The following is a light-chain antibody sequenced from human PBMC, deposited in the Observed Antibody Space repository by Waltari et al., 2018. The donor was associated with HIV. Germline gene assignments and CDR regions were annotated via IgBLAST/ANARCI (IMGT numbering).Light chain of an antibody. J-gene: IGLJ2*01. CDR2: SNK. CDR1: SSHIGSNT. CDR3: AAWDDSLNGVV. Sequence: QSVLTQPPSASGTPGPRVTIPCSGSSSHIGSNTVTWYQQHPGTAPKLLIYSNKQRPSGVPDRFSGSKSGTSASLAISGLQSEDEADYYCAAWDDSLNGVVFGGGTKLTVL. V-gene: IGLV1-44*01.